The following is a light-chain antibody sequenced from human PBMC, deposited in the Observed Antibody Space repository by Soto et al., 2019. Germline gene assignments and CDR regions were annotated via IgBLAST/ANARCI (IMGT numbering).Light chain of an antibody. CDR3: CSYADNYFYV. CDR1: SSDVGGYEY. CDR2: AVT. V-gene: IGLV2-11*01. Sequence: QSALTQPRSVSGSPGQSVTISCTGTSSDVGGYEYVSWYQHHPGKAPKLIIFAVTKRPPGVPDRFSGSKSGNTASLTISGLQADDEADYHCCSYADNYFYVFGGGTKLTVL. J-gene: IGLJ1*01.